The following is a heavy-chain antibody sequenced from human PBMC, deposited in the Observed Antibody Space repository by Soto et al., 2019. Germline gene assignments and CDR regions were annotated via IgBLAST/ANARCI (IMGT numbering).Heavy chain of an antibody. CDR1: GGPVRDAYSY. J-gene: IGHJ3*02. Sequence: QVLLQESGPQLVNPSQPLSLTCTVSGGPVRDAYSYWTWIRQPPGKGLEWMGYLSYTGSTYYNPSIRHRASISVDESSNHLSLRLSSVTAADTAVYYCARELDGGVFDIWGRGTLVTVSS. CDR3: ARELDGGVFDI. CDR2: LSYTGST. V-gene: IGHV4-30-4*01. D-gene: IGHD2-8*02.